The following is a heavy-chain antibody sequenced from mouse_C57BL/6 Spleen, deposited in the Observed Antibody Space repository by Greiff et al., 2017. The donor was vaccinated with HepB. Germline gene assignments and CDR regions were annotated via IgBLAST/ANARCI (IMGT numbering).Heavy chain of an antibody. D-gene: IGHD2-3*01. J-gene: IGHJ3*01. CDR1: GFNIKDYY. Sequence: VQLQQSGAELVRPGASVKLSCTASGFNIKDYYMHWVKQRPEQGLEWIGRIDPEDGDTEYAPKFQGKATMTADTSSNTAYLQLSSLTSEDSAVYYCTVADGYSAWFAYWGQGTLVTVSA. CDR2: IDPEDGDT. CDR3: TVADGYSAWFAY. V-gene: IGHV14-1*01.